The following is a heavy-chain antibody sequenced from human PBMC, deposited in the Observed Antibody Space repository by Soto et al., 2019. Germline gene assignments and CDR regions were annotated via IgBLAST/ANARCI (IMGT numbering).Heavy chain of an antibody. CDR1: GFSFSNAW. J-gene: IGHJ6*02. CDR2: IKSKTDGGTT. D-gene: IGHD3-3*01. CDR3: TAPGLWSASYRDFYYVMDV. Sequence: PGGSLRLSCAASGFSFSNAWMSWVRQAPAKGLEWVGRIKSKTDGGTTDYSAPVKGRFTISRDDSKNTLYLQMNSLKTEDTAVYYCTAPGLWSASYRDFYYVMDVWGQGTTVTVSS. V-gene: IGHV3-15*01.